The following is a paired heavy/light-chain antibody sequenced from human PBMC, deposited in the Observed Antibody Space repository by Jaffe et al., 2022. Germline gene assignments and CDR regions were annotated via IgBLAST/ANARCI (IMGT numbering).Heavy chain of an antibody. V-gene: IGHV3-72*01. CDR1: GFTFSDHY. CDR2: SRNKANNYTT. J-gene: IGHJ4*02. CDR3: ARAMTEATRGVGY. D-gene: IGHD1-26*01. Sequence: EVQLVESGGGLVQPGGSLRLSCAASGFTFSDHYMEWVRQAPGKGLEWVGRSRNKANNYTTDYAASVKGRFTISRDDSRNSLDLQMNSLKTEDTAVYFCARAMTEATRGVGYWGQGTLVTVSS.
Light chain of an antibody. Sequence: QSVLTQPPSASGTPGQRVTISCSGSSSNIGSYNVYWYQQLPGTAPKLLIYGTNQRPSGVPDRFSGSKSGTSASLAISGLRSEDEADYHCATWDGSLSGRVFGGGTKLTVL. CDR3: ATWDGSLSGRV. CDR1: SSNIGSYN. J-gene: IGLJ2*01. CDR2: GTN. V-gene: IGLV1-47*01.